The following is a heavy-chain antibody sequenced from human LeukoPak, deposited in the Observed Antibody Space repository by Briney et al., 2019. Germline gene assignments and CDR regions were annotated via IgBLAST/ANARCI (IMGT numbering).Heavy chain of an antibody. CDR2: IRSKANSYAT. D-gene: IGHD3-22*01. CDR3: ARDPRGPTGYDHSGRGTFDY. V-gene: IGHV3-73*01. CDR1: GFTFSGSA. J-gene: IGHJ4*02. Sequence: GGSLRLSCAASGFTFSGSAMHWVRQASRKGLEWVGRIRSKANSYATAYAASVKGRFTISRDDSKNTAYLQMNSLRGDDTAIYYCARDPRGPTGYDHSGRGTFDYWGQGTLVTVSS.